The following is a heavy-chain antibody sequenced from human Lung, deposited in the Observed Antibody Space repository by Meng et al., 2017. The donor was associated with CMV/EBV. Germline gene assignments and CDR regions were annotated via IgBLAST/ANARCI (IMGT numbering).Heavy chain of an antibody. D-gene: IGHD2-2*01. CDR1: GFTFSSYA. CDR2: ISYDGSNK. Sequence: SXAASGFTFSSYAMHWVRQAPGKGLEWVAVISYDGSNKYYADSVKGRFTISRDNFKNTLYLQMNRLRAEDTAVYYCTRVNGPAANYYYYYGMDVXGQGXTVTVSS. V-gene: IGHV3-30*04. CDR3: TRVNGPAANYYYYYGMDV. J-gene: IGHJ6*02.